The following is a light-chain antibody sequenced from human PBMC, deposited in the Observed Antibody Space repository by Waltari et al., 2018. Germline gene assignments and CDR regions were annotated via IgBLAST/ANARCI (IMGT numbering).Light chain of an antibody. V-gene: IGLV1-47*01. J-gene: IGLJ1*01. CDR1: NSNLGSNY. CDR2: RNN. CDR3: ASWDDSHYV. Sequence: QSVMTQPPSASGTPGQRVSISCSGSNSNLGSNYLYWYQQLPGAAPKLLIFRNNQRPSGVPDRFSGSKYGTSAFLAISELRSEDEAVYYCASWDDSHYVFGTGTKPTVL.